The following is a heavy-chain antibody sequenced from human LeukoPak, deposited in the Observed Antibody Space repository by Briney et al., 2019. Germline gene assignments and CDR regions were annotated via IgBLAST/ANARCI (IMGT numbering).Heavy chain of an antibody. D-gene: IGHD2-2*01. CDR1: GFTFSSYW. CDR2: INSDGSNT. Sequence: PGGSLRLSCAASGFTFSSYWMHWVRQAPGKGLVWVSRINSDGSNTSYADSVKGRFTISRDNAENTLYLQMNSLRAEDTAVYYCAREDGVCSSTSCYGYGMDVWGQGTTVTVSS. J-gene: IGHJ6*02. CDR3: AREDGVCSSTSCYGYGMDV. V-gene: IGHV3-74*01.